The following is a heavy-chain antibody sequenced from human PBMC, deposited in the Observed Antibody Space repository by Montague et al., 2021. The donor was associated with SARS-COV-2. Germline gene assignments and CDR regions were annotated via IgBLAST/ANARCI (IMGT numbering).Heavy chain of an antibody. CDR3: ARGADYDFWSGYLRYKWFDP. CDR1: GGSPSGYY. V-gene: IGHV4-34*01. J-gene: IGHJ5*02. Sequence: SETLSLTCAVYGGSPSGYYWAWIRQTPGKGLEWIGEINHSGNTNYNPSLKSRLTISVDTSKKQFSLKLSSVTTADTAVYYCARGADYDFWSGYLRYKWFDPWGLGTRVTVSS. CDR2: INHSGNT. D-gene: IGHD3-3*01.